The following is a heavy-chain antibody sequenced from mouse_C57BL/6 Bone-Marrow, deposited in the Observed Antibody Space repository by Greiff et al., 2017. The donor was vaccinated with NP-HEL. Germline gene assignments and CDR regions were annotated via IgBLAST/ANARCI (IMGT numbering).Heavy chain of an antibody. Sequence: DVQLQESGPGLVKPSQSLSLTCSVTGYSITSGYYWNWIRQFPGNKLEWMGYISYDGSNNYNPSLKNRISITRDTSKNQFFLKLNSVTTEDTATYYCARSWLRRGFAYWGQGTLVTVSA. J-gene: IGHJ3*01. CDR1: GYSITSGYY. D-gene: IGHD2-2*01. CDR2: ISYDGSN. CDR3: ARSWLRRGFAY. V-gene: IGHV3-6*01.